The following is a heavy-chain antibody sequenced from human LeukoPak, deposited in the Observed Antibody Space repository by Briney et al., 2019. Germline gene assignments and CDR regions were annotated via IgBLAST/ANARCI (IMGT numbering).Heavy chain of an antibody. Sequence: PSETLSLTCTISGDSISSSSYYWGWIRQPPGKGLEWIGDIYYRGSTYYSPSLKSRVTISVDTSKNQFSLKLSSVTAADTAVYYCARHADYGDYVGPWGQGTLVTVSS. CDR3: ARHADYGDYVGP. D-gene: IGHD4-17*01. V-gene: IGHV4-39*01. CDR2: IYYRGST. CDR1: GDSISSSSYY. J-gene: IGHJ5*02.